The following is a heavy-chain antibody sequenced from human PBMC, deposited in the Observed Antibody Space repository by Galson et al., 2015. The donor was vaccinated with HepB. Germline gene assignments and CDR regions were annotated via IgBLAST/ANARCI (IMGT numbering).Heavy chain of an antibody. CDR1: GFNFDDYG. CDR3: AGTYRFGYEYYGMDV. D-gene: IGHD5-18*01. CDR2: INWSGGST. J-gene: IGHJ6*02. V-gene: IGHV3-20*04. Sequence: SLRLSCAASGFNFDDYGMSWVRQAPGKGLEWVSGINWSGGSTGYVDSVKGRFTISRDNAKNSVYLQMNSLRAEDTALYYCAGTYRFGYEYYGMDVWGQGTTVTVSS.